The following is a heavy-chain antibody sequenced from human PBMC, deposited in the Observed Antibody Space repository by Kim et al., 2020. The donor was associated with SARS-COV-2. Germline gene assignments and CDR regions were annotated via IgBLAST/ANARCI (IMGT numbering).Heavy chain of an antibody. D-gene: IGHD7-27*01. Sequence: GGSLRLSCAASGFTVSSDYMSWVRQAPGKGLEWVSVIYISGSTYYADSVKGRFSISRDNSKNTLYLQMSSLRAEDTGIYYCARDRGWGAPRYYGMDVWGQGTTVTVSS. CDR2: IYISGST. J-gene: IGHJ6*02. V-gene: IGHV3-66*01. CDR1: GFTVSSDY. CDR3: ARDRGWGAPRYYGMDV.